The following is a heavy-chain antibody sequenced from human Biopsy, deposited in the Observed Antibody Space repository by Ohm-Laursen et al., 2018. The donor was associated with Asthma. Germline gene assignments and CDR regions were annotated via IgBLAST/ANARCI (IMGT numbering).Heavy chain of an antibody. V-gene: IGHV1-69*13. CDR2: LIPVLGTP. CDR3: ARGYSGSDRIVYYYSGLEV. D-gene: IGHD5-12*01. Sequence: SVKVSCKVSGDSFSNYAISWVRQAPGQGLEWMGGLIPVLGTPDHAQMFEGRVTITADESTSTAYMELSSLSSEDTAVYYCARGYSGSDRIVYYYSGLEVWGQGTTATVSS. CDR1: GDSFSNYA. J-gene: IGHJ6*02.